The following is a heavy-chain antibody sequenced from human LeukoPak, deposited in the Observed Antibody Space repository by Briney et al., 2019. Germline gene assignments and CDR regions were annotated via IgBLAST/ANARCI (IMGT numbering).Heavy chain of an antibody. CDR3: TRDWRNMALDI. J-gene: IGHJ3*02. D-gene: IGHD1-14*01. V-gene: IGHV3-74*01. Sequence: GGSLRLSCAASGFTLSSYWMHWVRQVPGQGLVWVSRIISDGSSISYADSVKGRFTISRDNAKNTLYLQMNSLRAEDTAVYYCTRDWRNMALDIWGQGTMVTVSS. CDR1: GFTLSSYW. CDR2: IISDGSSI.